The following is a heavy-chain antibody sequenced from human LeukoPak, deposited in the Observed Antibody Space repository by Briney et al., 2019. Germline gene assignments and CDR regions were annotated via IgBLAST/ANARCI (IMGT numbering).Heavy chain of an antibody. CDR3: ARDPTTSQGSDAFDI. CDR2: VKPDGSEK. J-gene: IGHJ3*02. Sequence: GGSLRLSCAASGFTFSSYWMGWVRQAPGKGLEWVANVKPDGSEKYYVDSVKGRFTISRDNAKKSLNLQMSSLRAEDTAVYYCARDPTTSQGSDAFDIWGQGTRVTVSS. CDR1: GFTFSSYW. V-gene: IGHV3-7*01. D-gene: IGHD1-1*01.